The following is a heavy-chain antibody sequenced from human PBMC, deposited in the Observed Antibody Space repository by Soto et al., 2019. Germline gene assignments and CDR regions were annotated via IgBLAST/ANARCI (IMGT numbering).Heavy chain of an antibody. CDR2: ISYDGGNK. D-gene: IGHD3-3*01. V-gene: IGHV3-30*18. CDR3: AKGRNYDFWSGYYSYYYYGMDV. J-gene: IGHJ6*02. Sequence: GGSLRLSCAASGFTFSSYGMHWVRQAPGKGLEWVAVISYDGGNKYYADSVKGRFTISRDNSKNTLYLQMNSLRAEDTAVYYCAKGRNYDFWSGYYSYYYYGMDVWGQGTTVTVSS. CDR1: GFTFSSYG.